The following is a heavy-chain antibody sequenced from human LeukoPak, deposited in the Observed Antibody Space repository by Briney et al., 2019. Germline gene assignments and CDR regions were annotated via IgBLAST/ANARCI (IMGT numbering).Heavy chain of an antibody. D-gene: IGHD6-25*01. CDR1: GFTFSSYS. Sequence: GGSLRLSCAASGFTFSSYSMNWVRQAPGEGLEWVSSISSSGSYIYYADSVKGRFTISRDNAKNSLYLQMNSLRAEDTAVYYCARDRLADYWGQGTLVTVSS. V-gene: IGHV3-21*01. CDR2: ISSSGSYI. CDR3: ARDRLADY. J-gene: IGHJ4*02.